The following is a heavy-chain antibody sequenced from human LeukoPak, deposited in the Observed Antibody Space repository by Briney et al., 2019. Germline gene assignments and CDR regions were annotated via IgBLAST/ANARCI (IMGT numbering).Heavy chain of an antibody. V-gene: IGHV3-74*01. CDR1: GFTFSSYM. J-gene: IGHJ4*02. CDR3: ARDWRGSLDY. CDR2: ITNDGTI. D-gene: IGHD1-26*01. Sequence: GGSLRLSCAASGFTFSSYMMHWVRQAPGKGLVWVSHITNDGTIRYADSVKGRFTISRDNAKNTLYLQMNSLRGEDTAVYYCARDWRGSLDYWGQGTLVTVSS.